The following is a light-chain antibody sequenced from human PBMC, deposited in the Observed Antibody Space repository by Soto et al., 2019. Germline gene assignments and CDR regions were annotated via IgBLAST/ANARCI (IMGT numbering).Light chain of an antibody. V-gene: IGKV1-5*01. J-gene: IGKJ5*01. CDR3: HNLNSYPIT. CDR2: GAS. CDR1: QSITSL. Sequence: DIQMTESPATLCAYVGDGVTITCRARQSITSLLAWYQMKPRQAPKRLIYGASTFQSGVPSRFSGSGTGTNFTLINSSLQTEDFATYYCHNLNSYPITFGQRTRLEIK.